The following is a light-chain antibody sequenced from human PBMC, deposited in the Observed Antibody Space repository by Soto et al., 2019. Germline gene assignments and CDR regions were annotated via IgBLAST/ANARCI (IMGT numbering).Light chain of an antibody. V-gene: IGLV1-47*02. CDR2: SNN. CDR1: SSNIGSNY. J-gene: IGLJ1*01. CDR3: AAWDDSLSGGV. Sequence: QSVLTQPPSASGTPGQRVTISCSGSSSNIGSNYVYWYQQLPGTAPKLLIYSNNQRPPGVPDRFSGSKSGTSASLAISGLRSEDEADYYCAAWDDSLSGGVFGTGTKVTVL.